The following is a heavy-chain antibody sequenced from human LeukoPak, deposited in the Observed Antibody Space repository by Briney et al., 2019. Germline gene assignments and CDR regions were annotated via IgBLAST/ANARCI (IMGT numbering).Heavy chain of an antibody. CDR3: AKVTTVTTIRYWYFDL. CDR2: IYYSGST. V-gene: IGHV4-59*01. Sequence: SETLSLTCTVSGGSISGYYWSWIRQPPGKGLEWIGYIYYSGSTNYNPSLKSRVTISVDTSKNQFSLKLSSVTAADTAVYYCAKVTTVTTIRYWYFDLWGRGTLVTVSS. J-gene: IGHJ2*01. D-gene: IGHD4-17*01. CDR1: GGSISGYY.